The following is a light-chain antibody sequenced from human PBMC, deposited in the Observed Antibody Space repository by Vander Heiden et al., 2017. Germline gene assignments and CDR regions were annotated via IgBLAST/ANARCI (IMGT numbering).Light chain of an antibody. V-gene: IGLV3-1*01. J-gene: IGLJ2*01. Sequence: SYELTQPPSVSVSPGQTASITCSGDKLGDKYACWYQQKPGQSPVLVIYQDSKRPSGIPERFSGSNSGTTATLTISGTQAVDEADYYCQEWDSSSVVFGGGTKLTVL. CDR1: KLGDKY. CDR2: QDS. CDR3: QEWDSSSVV.